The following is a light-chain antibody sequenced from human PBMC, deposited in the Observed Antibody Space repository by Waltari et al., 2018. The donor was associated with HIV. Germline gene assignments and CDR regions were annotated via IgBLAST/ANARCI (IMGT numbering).Light chain of an antibody. CDR3: CSYAGSSYV. Sequence: QSALTQPRSVSGSPGQSVTISCTGTSSDVGGYNYVSWYQQHPGKVPKLMIYDVSKRPSGVPDRFTGSKSGNTASLTISELQAEDEADYYCCSYAGSSYVFGTGTKVTVL. CDR1: SSDVGGYNY. CDR2: DVS. J-gene: IGLJ1*01. V-gene: IGLV2-11*01.